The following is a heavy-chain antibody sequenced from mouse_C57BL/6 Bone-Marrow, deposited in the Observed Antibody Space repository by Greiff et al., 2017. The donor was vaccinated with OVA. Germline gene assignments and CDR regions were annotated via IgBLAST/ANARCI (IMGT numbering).Heavy chain of an antibody. Sequence: VKLMESGAELVRPGASVKLSCKASGYTFTDYYINWVKQRPGQGLEWIARIYPGSGNTYYNEKFKGKATLTAEKSSNTAYIQLSSLTSEDSAVYFCARSGLWSYWYFDVWGTGTTVTVSS. J-gene: IGHJ1*03. V-gene: IGHV1-76*01. D-gene: IGHD1-1*02. CDR3: ARSGLWSYWYFDV. CDR1: GYTFTDYY. CDR2: IYPGSGNT.